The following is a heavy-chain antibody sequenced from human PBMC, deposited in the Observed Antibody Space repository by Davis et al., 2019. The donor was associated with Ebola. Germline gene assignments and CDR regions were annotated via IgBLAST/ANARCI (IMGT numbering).Heavy chain of an antibody. CDR2: INWNGGST. D-gene: IGHD3-9*01. CDR1: GFVFSSYV. Sequence: GESLKISCAASGFVFSSYVMTWVRQAPGKGLEWVYGINWNGGSTGYADSVKGRFTISRDNAKNSLYLRMNSLRAEDTALYHCARVNAVTGYSRFDPWGQGTLVTVSS. J-gene: IGHJ5*02. V-gene: IGHV3-20*01. CDR3: ARVNAVTGYSRFDP.